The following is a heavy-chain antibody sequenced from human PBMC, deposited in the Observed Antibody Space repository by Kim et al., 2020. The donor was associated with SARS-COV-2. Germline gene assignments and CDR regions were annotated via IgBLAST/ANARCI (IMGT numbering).Heavy chain of an antibody. J-gene: IGHJ5*02. CDR3: ASLAGGSYLGSWGWFDP. V-gene: IGHV1-69*13. CDR2: IIPIFGTA. Sequence: SVKVSCKASGGTFSSYAISWVRQAPGQGLEWMGGIIPIFGTANYAQKFQGRVTITADESTSTAYMELSSLRSEDTAVYYCASLAGGSYLGSWGWFDPWGQGTLVTVSS. D-gene: IGHD1-26*01. CDR1: GGTFSSYA.